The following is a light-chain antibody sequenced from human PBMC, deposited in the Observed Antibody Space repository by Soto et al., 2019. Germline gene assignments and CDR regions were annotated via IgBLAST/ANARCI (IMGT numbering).Light chain of an antibody. J-gene: IGLJ3*02. Sequence: QAVLTQPASVSGSPGQSITISCTATTSDVGGFDSVSWYQQHPGTAPRVSIYEVSNRPSGVSYRFSGSKSANTASLTISGLQADDEADYYCSSYTTSNTWLFGGGTQLTVL. CDR1: TSDVGGFDS. CDR2: EVS. CDR3: SSYTTSNTWL. V-gene: IGLV2-14*01.